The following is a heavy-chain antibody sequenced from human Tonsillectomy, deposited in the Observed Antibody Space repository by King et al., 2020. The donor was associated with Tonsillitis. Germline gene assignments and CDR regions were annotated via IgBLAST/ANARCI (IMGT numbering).Heavy chain of an antibody. D-gene: IGHD6-13*01. Sequence: DVQLVESGGGLVQPGGSLRLSCVASGFTISGSWMHWARHSPGKGLMWVSRMNMDGSTRTYAESVKGRFTISRDNAKNTLYMEMNSLRAEDTAVYYCVSWGSWHEYYWGQGTLVTVSS. CDR1: GFTISGSW. V-gene: IGHV3-74*01. J-gene: IGHJ4*02. CDR3: VSWGSWHEYY. CDR2: MNMDGSTR.